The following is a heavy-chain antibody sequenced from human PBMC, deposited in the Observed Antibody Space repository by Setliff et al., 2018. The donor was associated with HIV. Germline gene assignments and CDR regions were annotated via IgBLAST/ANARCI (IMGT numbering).Heavy chain of an antibody. CDR2: IYHAGNT. V-gene: IGHV4-38-2*02. D-gene: IGHD4-17*01. CDR3: ARGTTLNVVPDAFDI. Sequence: SETLSLTCTVIGYSISSGYYWAWIRQPPGKGLEWIGYIYHAGNTYYNPSLKSRVTISVDTSKNQISLRLNSLTAADTAVYYCARGTTLNVVPDAFDIWGQGTRVTVSS. CDR1: GYSISSGYY. J-gene: IGHJ3*02.